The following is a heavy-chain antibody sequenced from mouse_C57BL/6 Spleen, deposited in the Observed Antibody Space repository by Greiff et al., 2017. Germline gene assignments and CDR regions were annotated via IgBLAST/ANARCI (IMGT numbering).Heavy chain of an antibody. D-gene: IGHD2-4*01. J-gene: IGHJ3*01. CDR2: ISSGGSYT. CDR3: ARQGYDCDGLAY. CDR1: GFTFSSYG. Sequence: EVKLMESGGDLVKPGGSLKLSCAASGFTFSSYGMSWVRQTPDKRLEWVATISSGGSYTYYPDSVKGRFTISRDNAKNTLYLQMSSLKSEDTAMYYCARQGYDCDGLAYWGQGTLVTVSA. V-gene: IGHV5-6*02.